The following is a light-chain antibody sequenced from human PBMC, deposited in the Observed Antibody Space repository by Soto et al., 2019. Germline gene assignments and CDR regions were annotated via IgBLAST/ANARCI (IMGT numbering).Light chain of an antibody. V-gene: IGKV3D-20*02. CDR2: DAS. J-gene: IGKJ5*01. Sequence: FVLTQSPGTLSLSPWERATLSCRASQTVRNNYLAWYQQKPGQAPRLLIYDASSRATGIPDRFSGGGSGTDFTLTISRLEPEDFAVYYCQQRSNSITFGQGTRLEIK. CDR3: QQRSNSIT. CDR1: QTVRNNY.